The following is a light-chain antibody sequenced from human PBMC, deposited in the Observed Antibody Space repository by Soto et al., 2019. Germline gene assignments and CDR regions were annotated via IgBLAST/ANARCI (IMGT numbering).Light chain of an antibody. V-gene: IGKV3-15*01. J-gene: IGKJ3*01. CDR3: QQYNNWPLFT. CDR2: GAS. CDR1: QSVSSN. Sequence: RVMTQSPATLSVSPGERATLSFRASQSVSSNLAWYQQNPHKAARLLIYGASARATGIPARFSGSGCGTKFTLPISSMQSEDFSVYYCQQYNNWPLFTFGPGTKVDIK.